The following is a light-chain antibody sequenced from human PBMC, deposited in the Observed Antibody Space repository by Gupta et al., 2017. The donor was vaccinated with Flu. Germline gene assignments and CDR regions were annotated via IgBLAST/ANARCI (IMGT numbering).Light chain of an antibody. Sequence: LGESATISCKSSQSLLYSANNQNYLAWYQHKPGQPPKLLIYWASTRGSGVPGRFTGSGSGTDFTLTIRSLQAEDVAVYYCQQYLSDPPYTFGRGTKLEIK. CDR3: QQYLSDPPYT. V-gene: IGKV4-1*01. CDR1: QSLLYSANNQNY. CDR2: WAS. J-gene: IGKJ2*01.